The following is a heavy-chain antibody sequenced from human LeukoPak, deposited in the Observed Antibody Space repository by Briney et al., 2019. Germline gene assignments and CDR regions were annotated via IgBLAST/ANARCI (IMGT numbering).Heavy chain of an antibody. CDR1: GYTFTSYG. V-gene: IGHV1-18*01. Sequence: ASVKVSCKASGYTFTSYGISWVRQAPGQGLEWMGWISAYNGNTNRAQKLQGRVTMTTDTSTSTAYMELRSLRSDGTAVYYCARFLLSPYYGMDVWGQGTTVTVSS. CDR2: ISAYNGNT. D-gene: IGHD2-2*01. J-gene: IGHJ6*02. CDR3: ARFLLSPYYGMDV.